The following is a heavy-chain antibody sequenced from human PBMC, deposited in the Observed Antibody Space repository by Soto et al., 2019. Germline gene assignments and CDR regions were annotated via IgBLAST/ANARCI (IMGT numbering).Heavy chain of an antibody. V-gene: IGHV3-30-3*01. CDR2: ISYDGSNK. CDR1: GFTFSSYA. CDR3: AREGDFRGMGV. D-gene: IGHD3-3*01. Sequence: QVQLVESGGGVVQPGRSLRLSCAASGFTFSSYAMHWVRQAPGKGLEWVAVISYDGSNKYYADSVKGRFTISRDNSKNTLYLQMNSLRAEDTAVYYCAREGDFRGMGVWGQGTTVTVSS. J-gene: IGHJ6*02.